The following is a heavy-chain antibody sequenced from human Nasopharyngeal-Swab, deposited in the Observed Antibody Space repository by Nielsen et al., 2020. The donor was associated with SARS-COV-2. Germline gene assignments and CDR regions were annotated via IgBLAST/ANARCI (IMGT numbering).Heavy chain of an antibody. Sequence: SETLSLTCTVSGGSISSSSYYWGWIRQTPGKGLEWIGSIYYSGNTYYNPSLKSRVTISVDTSKNQFSLKLNSVTAADTAVYYCARLTPRVWSGFPPVGYWGQGTLVTVSS. V-gene: IGHV4-39*01. CDR2: IYYSGNT. J-gene: IGHJ4*02. CDR1: GGSISSSSYY. D-gene: IGHD3-3*01. CDR3: ARLTPRVWSGFPPVGY.